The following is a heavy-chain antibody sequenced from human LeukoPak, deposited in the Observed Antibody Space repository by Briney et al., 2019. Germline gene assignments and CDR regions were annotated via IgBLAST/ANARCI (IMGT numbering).Heavy chain of an antibody. CDR2: IYSGGST. CDR1: GFTVSSNY. V-gene: IGHV3-66*01. D-gene: IGHD5-18*01. Sequence: GGSLRLSCAASGFTVSSNYMSWVRQAPGKGLEWVSVIYSGGSTYYADSVKGRLTISRDNSKNTLYLQMNSLRAEDTAVYYCARDVDTAMAFDYWGQGTLVTVSS. J-gene: IGHJ4*02. CDR3: ARDVDTAMAFDY.